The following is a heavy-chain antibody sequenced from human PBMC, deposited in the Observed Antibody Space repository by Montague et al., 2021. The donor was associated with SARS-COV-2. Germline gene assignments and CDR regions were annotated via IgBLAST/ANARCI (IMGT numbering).Heavy chain of an antibody. CDR1: GGSFSGYH. Sequence: SETLSLTCAVYGGSFSGYHWSWIRQPPGKGLEWIGEINHSGSTNYNPPLKSRVTISVDTSKNQFSLKLSSVTAADTAVYYCAIPMVRGFSRAFDIWGQGTMVTVSS. J-gene: IGHJ3*02. CDR2: INHSGST. CDR3: AIPMVRGFSRAFDI. V-gene: IGHV4-34*01. D-gene: IGHD3-10*01.